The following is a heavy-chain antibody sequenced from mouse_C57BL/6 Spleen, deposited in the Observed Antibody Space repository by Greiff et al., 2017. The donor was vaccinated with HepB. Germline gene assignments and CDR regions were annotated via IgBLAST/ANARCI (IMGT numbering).Heavy chain of an antibody. Sequence: EVKLVESGGGLVKPGGSLKLSCAASGFTFSSYTMSWVRQTPEKRLEWVATISGGGGNTYYPDSVKGRFTISRDNAKNTLYLQMSSLRSEDTALYYCARHLYYGNYDAMDYWGQGTSVTVSS. CDR3: ARHLYYGNYDAMDY. CDR1: GFTFSSYT. J-gene: IGHJ4*01. D-gene: IGHD2-1*01. V-gene: IGHV5-9*01. CDR2: ISGGGGNT.